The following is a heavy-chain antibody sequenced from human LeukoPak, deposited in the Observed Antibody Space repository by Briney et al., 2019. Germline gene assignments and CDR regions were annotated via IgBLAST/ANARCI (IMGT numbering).Heavy chain of an antibody. CDR3: AKDIGYTYGHGFDY. CDR2: VLNDGSNQ. J-gene: IGHJ4*02. Sequence: PGDSLSLSCTASGFTFSDFNMHWVRQAPGKGLEWVALVLNDGSNQYYAGSAKGRFTISRDNSKNTLYLQMNSLRAEDTAVYYCAKDIGYTYGHGFDYWGQGILVTVSS. D-gene: IGHD5-18*01. V-gene: IGHV3-30*04. CDR1: GFTFSDFN.